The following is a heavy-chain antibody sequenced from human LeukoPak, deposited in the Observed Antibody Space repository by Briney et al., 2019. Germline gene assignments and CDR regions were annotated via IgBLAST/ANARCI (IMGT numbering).Heavy chain of an antibody. CDR3: ARVDYGSFDY. CDR1: GGSISIHY. J-gene: IGHJ4*02. Sequence: SETLSLTCTVSGGSISIHYWSWIRQPPGKGLEWIGYIYCTGSTKYNPSLKSRVTISVDTSKNQFSLNLSSVTAADTALYYCARVDYGSFDYWGQGTLVTVSS. D-gene: IGHD4-17*01. CDR2: IYCTGST. V-gene: IGHV4-59*11.